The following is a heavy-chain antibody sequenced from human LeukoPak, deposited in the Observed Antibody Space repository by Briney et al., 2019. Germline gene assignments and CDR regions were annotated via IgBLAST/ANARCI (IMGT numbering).Heavy chain of an antibody. CDR3: ARVPSHRAQGDCGGDCYSKDAFDI. J-gene: IGHJ3*02. V-gene: IGHV4-34*01. CDR1: GGSFSGYY. CDR2: INHSGST. D-gene: IGHD2-21*02. Sequence: SETLSLTCAVYGGSFSGYYWSWIRQPPGKGLEWIGEINHSGSTNYNPSLKSRVTISVDTSKNQFSLKLSSVTAADTAVYYCARVPSHRAQGDCGGDCYSKDAFDIWGQGTMVTVSS.